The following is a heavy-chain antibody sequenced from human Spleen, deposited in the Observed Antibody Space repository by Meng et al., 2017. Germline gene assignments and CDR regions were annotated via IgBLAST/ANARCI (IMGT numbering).Heavy chain of an antibody. CDR3: ARDSYDYVWGSYRSGYYYYGMDV. Sequence: GESLKISCAASGFTVSSNYMCWVRQAPGKGLEWVSVIYSGGSTYYADSVKGRFTISRDNSKNTLYLQMNSLRAEDTAVYYCARDSYDYVWGSYRSGYYYYGMDVWGQGTTVTVSS. J-gene: IGHJ6*02. CDR1: GFTVSSNY. D-gene: IGHD3-16*02. CDR2: IYSGGST. V-gene: IGHV3-66*02.